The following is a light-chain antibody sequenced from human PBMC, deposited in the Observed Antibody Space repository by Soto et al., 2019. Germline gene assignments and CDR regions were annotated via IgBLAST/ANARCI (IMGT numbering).Light chain of an antibody. CDR1: RSNIGSNA. J-gene: IGLJ1*01. Sequence: QSVLTQPPSASGTPGQRVTISCSGSRSNIGSNAVNWYQQLPGTAPKLLIYSNNQRPSGVPDRFSGSKSGTSASLAISGLQSGDEADYYCAAWDDSLNAYVFGTGTKVTVL. V-gene: IGLV1-44*01. CDR3: AAWDDSLNAYV. CDR2: SNN.